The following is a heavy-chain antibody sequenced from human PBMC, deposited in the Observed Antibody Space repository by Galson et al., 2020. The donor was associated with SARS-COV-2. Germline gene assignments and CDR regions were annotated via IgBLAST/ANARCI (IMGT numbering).Heavy chain of an antibody. CDR2: IYYSDSN. Sequence: SETLSLTCNVSGGSISSSSYYWGWFRQPPGEGLQWIGSIYYSDSNYYNPSLTSRVTMSVDTSKNQFYLKLSSVTAADTAVYYCERQILTGYYSFYYFNYWGQGTLVTVSS. CDR1: GGSISSSSYY. V-gene: IGHV4-39*01. CDR3: ERQILTGYYSFYYFNY. J-gene: IGHJ4*02. D-gene: IGHD3-9*01.